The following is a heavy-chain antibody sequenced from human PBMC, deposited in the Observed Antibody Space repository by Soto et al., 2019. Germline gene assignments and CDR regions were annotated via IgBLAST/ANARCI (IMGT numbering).Heavy chain of an antibody. CDR1: EFTFSNFA. J-gene: IGHJ5*02. CDR2: ISGSGGTT. CDR3: ARDDYDILTGYYLNWFDP. V-gene: IGHV3-23*01. Sequence: GGSLRLSCAASEFTFSNFAMSWVRQAPGKGLEWVSTISGSGGTTYYPDSVKGRFTISRDNAKNTLYLQMNSLRAEDTAVYYCARDDYDILTGYYLNWFDPWGQGTLVTVSS. D-gene: IGHD3-9*01.